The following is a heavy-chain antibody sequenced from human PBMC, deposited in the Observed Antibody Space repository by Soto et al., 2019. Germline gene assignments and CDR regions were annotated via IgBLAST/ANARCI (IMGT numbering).Heavy chain of an antibody. Sequence: ASVKVSCKASGYTFTSYAMHWVRQAPGQRLEWMGWINAGNGNTKYSQKFQGRVTITRDTSASTAYMELSSLRSEDTAVYYCARGFIAAAGSWFDPWGQGTLVTVSS. V-gene: IGHV1-3*01. D-gene: IGHD6-13*01. CDR1: GYTFTSYA. CDR2: INAGNGNT. CDR3: ARGFIAAAGSWFDP. J-gene: IGHJ5*02.